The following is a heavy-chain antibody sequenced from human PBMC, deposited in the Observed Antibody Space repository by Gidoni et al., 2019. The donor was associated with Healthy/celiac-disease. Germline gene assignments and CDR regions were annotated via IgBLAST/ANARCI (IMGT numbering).Heavy chain of an antibody. CDR3: ARDPVIAAAGTVEVRGKMGAFDI. CDR1: GFTFSSYS. J-gene: IGHJ3*02. V-gene: IGHV3-48*02. D-gene: IGHD6-13*01. CDR2: ISSSSSTI. Sequence: EVQLVESGGGLVQPGGSLRLSCAASGFTFSSYSMNWVRKAPGKGMEWVSYISSSSSTIYYADSVKGRFTISRDNAKNSMYLQMNSLRDEDTAVYYCARDPVIAAAGTVEVRGKMGAFDIWGQGTMVTVSS.